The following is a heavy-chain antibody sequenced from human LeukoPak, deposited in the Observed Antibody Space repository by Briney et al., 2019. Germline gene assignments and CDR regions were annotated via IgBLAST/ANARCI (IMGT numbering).Heavy chain of an antibody. Sequence: GGSLRLSRAASGFTFSSYAMSWVRQAPGKGLEWVSAISGSGGSTYYADSVKGRFTISRDNSKNTMYLQMNSLRAEDTAVYYCAASPYYYDSSGYSHDAFDIWGQGTMVTVSS. J-gene: IGHJ3*02. CDR3: AASPYYYDSSGYSHDAFDI. D-gene: IGHD3-22*01. CDR2: ISGSGGST. CDR1: GFTFSSYA. V-gene: IGHV3-23*01.